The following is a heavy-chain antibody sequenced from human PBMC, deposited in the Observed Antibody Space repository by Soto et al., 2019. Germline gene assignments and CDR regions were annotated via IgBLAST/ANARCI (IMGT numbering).Heavy chain of an antibody. CDR1: GGSISSGGYY. J-gene: IGHJ3*02. V-gene: IGHV4-31*03. Sequence: SETLSLTCTVSGGSISSGGYYWSWIRQHPGKGLEWTGYIYYSGSTYYNPSLKSRVTISVDTSKNQFSLKLSSVTAADTAVYYCARDMRYYYDSSGYYGHAFDIWGQGTMVTVSS. D-gene: IGHD3-22*01. CDR3: ARDMRYYYDSSGYYGHAFDI. CDR2: IYYSGST.